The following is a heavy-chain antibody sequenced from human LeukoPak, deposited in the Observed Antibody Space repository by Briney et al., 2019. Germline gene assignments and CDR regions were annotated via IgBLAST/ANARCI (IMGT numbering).Heavy chain of an antibody. D-gene: IGHD4-11*01. CDR3: ARHDFYSNYPHNWFDP. CDR2: FYHSGST. V-gene: IGHV4-38-2*01. CDR1: AYSIGSGYY. J-gene: IGHJ5*02. Sequence: SETLSLTCAVSAYSIGSGYYWGWIRQPPGKGLEWIGSFYHSGSTYYNPSLKSRVTISVDTSKNQFSLKLSSVTAADTAVYYCARHDFYSNYPHNWFDPWGQGTRVTVSS.